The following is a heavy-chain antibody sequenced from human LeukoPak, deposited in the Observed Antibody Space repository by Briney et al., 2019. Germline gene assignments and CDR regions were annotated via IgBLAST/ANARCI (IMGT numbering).Heavy chain of an antibody. J-gene: IGHJ5*02. V-gene: IGHV4-59*01. CDR1: GGSISSYY. Sequence: SETLSLTCTASGGSISSYYWSWLRQPPGKGLEWIGYIYYSGSTTYNPPLKSRVTISVDTSKNQFSLKLSSVTAADTAVYYCARVNEYYDTSGRINWFDHWGQGTLVTVSS. CDR2: IYYSGST. D-gene: IGHD3-22*01. CDR3: ARVNEYYDTSGRINWFDH.